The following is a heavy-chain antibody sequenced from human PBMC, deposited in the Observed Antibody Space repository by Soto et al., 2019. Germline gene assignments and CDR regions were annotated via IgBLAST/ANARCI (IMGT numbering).Heavy chain of an antibody. V-gene: IGHV3-21*01. D-gene: IGHD4-4*01. CDR2: ISGSGNYT. Sequence: VGSLRLSCAASGFTFSTYSMNWVRQTPGKGLEWVSSISGSGNYTHYADFLRGRFTISRDNAKTSLYLQMNSLRAEDTAVYYCAREGINNYNEYYFDSWGQGTVVTVSS. CDR3: AREGINNYNEYYFDS. CDR1: GFTFSTYS. J-gene: IGHJ4*02.